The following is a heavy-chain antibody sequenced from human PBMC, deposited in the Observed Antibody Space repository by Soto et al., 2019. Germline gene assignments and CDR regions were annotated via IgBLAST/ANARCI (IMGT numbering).Heavy chain of an antibody. CDR1: GFAFSSYG. V-gene: IGHV3-30*18. Sequence: SLRLSCAASGFAFSSYGMHWVRQAPGKGLGWVAVISYDGSNKYYADSVKGRSTISRDNSKNTLYLQMNSLRAEDTAVYYCAKGSRYCSSTSCPTYFQHCRDVTLVPV. J-gene: IGHJ1*01. CDR3: AKGSRYCSSTSCPTYFQH. CDR2: ISYDGSNK. D-gene: IGHD2-2*01.